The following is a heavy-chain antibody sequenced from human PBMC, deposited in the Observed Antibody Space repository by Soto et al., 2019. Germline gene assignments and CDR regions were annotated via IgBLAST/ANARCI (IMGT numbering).Heavy chain of an antibody. D-gene: IGHD3-16*01. V-gene: IGHV4-59*12. CDR2: IYYSGST. J-gene: IGHJ4*02. CDR1: GGSFVDNY. Sequence: SEILSITCDVSGGSFVDNYWTWIRHFPGKGLEWIGYIYYSGSTNYNPSLKSRVSISVDASKAHFSLKLTSVTAADTALYYCAAGTLGAVWTPLDHWGQGILVTVSS. CDR3: AAGTLGAVWTPLDH.